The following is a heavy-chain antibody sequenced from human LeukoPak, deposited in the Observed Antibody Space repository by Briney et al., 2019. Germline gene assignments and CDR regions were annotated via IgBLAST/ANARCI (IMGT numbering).Heavy chain of an antibody. CDR1: GGSISTSNYY. Sequence: SETLSLTCTVSGGSISTSNYYWGWIRQPPGKGLEWIGNIYYSGSTYHNPSLKSRVTISVDTSKNQFSLKLSSVTAADTAVYYCARVQTRVVVTVWGKGTTVTVSS. V-gene: IGHV4-39*07. CDR2: IYYSGST. J-gene: IGHJ6*04. CDR3: ARVQTRVVVTV. D-gene: IGHD3-22*01.